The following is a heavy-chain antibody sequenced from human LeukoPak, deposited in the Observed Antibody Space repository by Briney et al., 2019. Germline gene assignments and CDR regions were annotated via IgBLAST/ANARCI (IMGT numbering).Heavy chain of an antibody. D-gene: IGHD5-18*01. CDR1: GGSISSSSYY. CDR3: ARGRGYSYGSPLRQPPPRALDV. Sequence: SETLSLTCTVSGGSISSSSYYWGWIRQPPGKGLEWIGSIYYSGSTYYNPSLKSRVTISVDTSKNQFSLKLSSVTAADTAVYYCARGRGYSYGSPLRQPPPRALDVWGKGTTVTVSS. CDR2: IYYSGST. J-gene: IGHJ6*04. V-gene: IGHV4-39*01.